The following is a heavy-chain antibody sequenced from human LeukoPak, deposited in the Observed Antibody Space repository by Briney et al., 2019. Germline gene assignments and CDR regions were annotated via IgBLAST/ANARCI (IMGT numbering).Heavy chain of an antibody. D-gene: IGHD5-18*01. CDR2: IYYSGST. V-gene: IGHV4-39*01. Sequence: SETLSLTCNVSGGSISSSMYYSGWIRQPPRKGLEWIGSIYYSGSTYYNPSLKSRVTISVDTSKNQFSLKLSSVTAADTAVYYCARHGSSRYSYGPYGMDVWGQGTTVTVSS. CDR1: GGSISSSMYY. CDR3: ARHGSSRYSYGPYGMDV. J-gene: IGHJ6*02.